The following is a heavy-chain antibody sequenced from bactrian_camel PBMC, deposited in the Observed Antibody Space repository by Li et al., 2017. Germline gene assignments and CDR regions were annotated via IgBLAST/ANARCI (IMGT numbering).Heavy chain of an antibody. CDR1: ENTPSTYC. Sequence: VQLVESGGGSVQSGGSLRLSCAISENTPSTYCMGWLRQAPGKEREDVAAIYSGGGAESYAASVKGRFTVVQDKANNTVYLQMNSLKPEDTAMYSCKTDGGLWCPVYWGQGTQVTVS. CDR2: IYSGGGAE. CDR3: KTDGGLWCPVY. J-gene: IGHJ4*01. D-gene: IGHD2*01. V-gene: IGHV3S40*01.